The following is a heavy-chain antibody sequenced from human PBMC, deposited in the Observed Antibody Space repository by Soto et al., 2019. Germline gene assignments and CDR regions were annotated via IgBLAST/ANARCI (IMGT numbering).Heavy chain of an antibody. V-gene: IGHV3-33*01. D-gene: IGHD3-10*01. J-gene: IGHJ5*02. CDR1: GFTFNTYG. Sequence: GGSLRLSGLASGFTFNTYGMFWVRQAPSTGLEGVAGIWYDGSYRYYVESVKGRFTVSRDNSKNTVDLEMNNLRGEDTAVYYCARISGSGHLGWFDPWGQGSLVTVSS. CDR2: IWYDGSYR. CDR3: ARISGSGHLGWFDP.